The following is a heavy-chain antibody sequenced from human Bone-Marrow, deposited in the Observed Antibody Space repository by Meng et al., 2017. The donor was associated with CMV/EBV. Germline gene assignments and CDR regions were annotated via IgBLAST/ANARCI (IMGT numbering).Heavy chain of an antibody. D-gene: IGHD3-3*01. Sequence: GESLKISCEASGFPFSRYWMSWVRQAPGKGLEWVANINQDENEKYYVDSVKGRFTISRDSAKNSMYLQMNSLRAEDTAVFYCARGFWNPYYEDTHVFWGHGTLVTVSS. CDR2: INQDENEK. V-gene: IGHV3-7*04. J-gene: IGHJ4*01. CDR3: ARGFWNPYYEDTHVF. CDR1: GFPFSRYW.